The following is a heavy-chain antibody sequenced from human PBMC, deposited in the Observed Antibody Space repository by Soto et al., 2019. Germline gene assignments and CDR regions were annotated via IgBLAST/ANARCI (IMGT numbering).Heavy chain of an antibody. D-gene: IGHD6-13*01. J-gene: IGHJ4*02. CDR3: ARARVYATGPLDF. Sequence: GGSLRLSCAGSGFTFSSYAMHWVHQAPGKGLEWVSSISSSSDYIYYADSMKGRVTISRDNAKNSLFLDMNSLTGEDTAVYYCARARVYATGPLDFWGQGTLVTVSS. CDR2: ISSSSDYI. V-gene: IGHV3-21*06. CDR1: GFTFSSYA.